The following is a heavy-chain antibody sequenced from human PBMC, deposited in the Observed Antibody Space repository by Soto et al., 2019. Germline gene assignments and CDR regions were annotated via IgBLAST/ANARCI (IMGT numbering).Heavy chain of an antibody. Sequence: GASVKVSCKASGGTFSSYAISWVRQAPGQGLEWMGGIIPIFGTANYEQKFQGRVTITADESTSTAYMELSSLRSEDTAVYYCATGDLPYGYFDLWGRGTLVTVSS. J-gene: IGHJ2*01. CDR1: GGTFSSYA. D-gene: IGHD3-10*01. V-gene: IGHV1-69*13. CDR2: IIPIFGTA. CDR3: ATGDLPYGYFDL.